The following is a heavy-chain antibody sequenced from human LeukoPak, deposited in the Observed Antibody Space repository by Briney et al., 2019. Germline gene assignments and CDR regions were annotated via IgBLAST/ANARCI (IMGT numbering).Heavy chain of an antibody. CDR2: IYYSGST. D-gene: IGHD1-1*01. V-gene: IGHV4-31*03. CDR1: GGSISRGGYY. CDR3: ARPRKTGTWGWLDY. J-gene: IGHJ4*02. Sequence: PSQTLSLTCTVSGGSISRGGYYWSWIRQHPGKGLEWIGYIYYSGSTYYNPSLKSRVTISVDTSKNQFSLKLSSVTAADTAVYYCARPRKTGTWGWLDYWGQGTLVTVSS.